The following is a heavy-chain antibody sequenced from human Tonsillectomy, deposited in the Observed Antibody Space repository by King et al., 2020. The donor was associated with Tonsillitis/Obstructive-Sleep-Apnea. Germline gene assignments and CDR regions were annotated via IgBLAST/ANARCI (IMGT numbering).Heavy chain of an antibody. Sequence: QLVQSGAEVKKPGSSVKVSCKASGGTFSGYAISWVRQAPGQGLEWMGGIIPIFGTANYAQKFQGRVTITADESTSTAYMELSSLRSEDTAVYYCARGSLGILTGYDAFDIWGQGTMVTVSS. CDR3: ARGSLGILTGYDAFDI. CDR1: GGTFSGYA. D-gene: IGHD7-27*01. J-gene: IGHJ3*02. CDR2: IIPIFGTA. V-gene: IGHV1-69*01.